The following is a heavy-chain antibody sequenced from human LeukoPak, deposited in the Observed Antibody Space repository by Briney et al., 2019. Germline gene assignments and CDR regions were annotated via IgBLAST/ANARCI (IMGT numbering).Heavy chain of an antibody. CDR2: VDHTGST. J-gene: IGHJ6*03. CDR3: ARLSGYGLHYYYYMDV. V-gene: IGHV4-59*12. Sequence: PSETLSLTCTVSDDSITMYYWTWIRQPPGKGLEWIGYVDHTGSTKFNPSLNGRVSISRDTSNNFFSLKLSSVTAADTAVYYCARLSGYGLHYYYYMDVWGSGTTVTVSS. CDR1: DDSITMYY. D-gene: IGHD5-12*01.